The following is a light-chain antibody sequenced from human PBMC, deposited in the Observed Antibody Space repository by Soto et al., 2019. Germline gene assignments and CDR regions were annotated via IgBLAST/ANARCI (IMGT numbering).Light chain of an antibody. Sequence: EIVMTQSPATLSVSPGERATLSCRASQSVFTNFAWYQHKPGQAPRLLIYGVSTRATGVPVRFSGSGSGTEFTLTISSLQSEDFAVYYCQQYNTWPLTFGGGTEVEIK. CDR1: QSVFTN. V-gene: IGKV3-15*01. CDR3: QQYNTWPLT. CDR2: GVS. J-gene: IGKJ4*01.